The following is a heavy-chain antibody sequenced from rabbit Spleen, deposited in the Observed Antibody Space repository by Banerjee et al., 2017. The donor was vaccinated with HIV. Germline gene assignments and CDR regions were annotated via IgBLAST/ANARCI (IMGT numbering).Heavy chain of an antibody. D-gene: IGHD7-1*01. J-gene: IGHJ6*01. CDR1: GFSFSSNDY. V-gene: IGHV1S40*01. CDR2: IAGSGSGFT. Sequence: QSLEESGGDLVKPGASLTLTCTASGFSFSSNDYMCWVRQAPGKGLEWISCIAGSGSGFTYSATWAKGRFTISKTSSTTVTLQMTSLTVADTATYFCARDTGSRFSSYGMDLWGPGHPGHRL. CDR3: ARDTGSRFSSYGMDL.